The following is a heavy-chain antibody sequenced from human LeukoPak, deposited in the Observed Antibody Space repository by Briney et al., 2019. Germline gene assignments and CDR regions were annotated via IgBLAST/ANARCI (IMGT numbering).Heavy chain of an antibody. CDR2: MNPNSGNT. CDR3: ARDGYSNYPTTFDY. Sequence: GASVKVSCKASGYTFTSYDINWVRQATGQGLEWMGWMNPNSGNTGYAQKFQGRVTMTRNTSISTAYMELSSLRPEDTAVYYCARDGYSNYPTTFDYWGQGTLVTVSS. CDR1: GYTFTSYD. J-gene: IGHJ4*02. V-gene: IGHV1-8*01. D-gene: IGHD4-11*01.